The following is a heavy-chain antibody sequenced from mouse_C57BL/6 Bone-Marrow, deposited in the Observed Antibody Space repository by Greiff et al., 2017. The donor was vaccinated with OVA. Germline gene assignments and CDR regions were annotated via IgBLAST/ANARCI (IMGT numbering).Heavy chain of an antibody. J-gene: IGHJ1*03. CDR2: ISSGSSTI. Sequence: EVKLVESGGGLVKPGGSLKLSCAASGFTFSDYGMHWVRQAPEKGLEWVAYISSGSSTIYYADTVKGRFTISRDNAKNTLFLQMTSLRSEDTAMYYCAGINYWYFDVWGTGTTVTVSS. CDR3: AGINYWYFDV. CDR1: GFTFSDYG. V-gene: IGHV5-17*01.